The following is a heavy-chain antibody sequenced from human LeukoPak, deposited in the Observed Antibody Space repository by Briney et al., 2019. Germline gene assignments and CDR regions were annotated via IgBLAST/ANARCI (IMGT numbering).Heavy chain of an antibody. CDR2: SSWDGGST. V-gene: IGHV3-43*01. D-gene: IGHD2-2*01. J-gene: IGHJ1*01. CDR3: AKDTAHAPGYFQH. CDR1: GVAFDDYT. Sequence: GGSLRLSCAASGVAFDDYTMHWVRQAPGMGLEWVSLSSWDGGSTYYADSVKGRFTISRDNSKNSLYLQMNSLRTEDTALYYCAKDTAHAPGYFQHWGQGTLVTVSS.